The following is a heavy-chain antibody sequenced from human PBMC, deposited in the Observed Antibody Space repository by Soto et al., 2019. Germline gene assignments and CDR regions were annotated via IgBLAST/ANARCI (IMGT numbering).Heavy chain of an antibody. CDR3: ARIGYSSSSLDY. CDR1: GFIFRSYW. Sequence: PGGSLRLSCAASGFIFRSYWMSWVRQAPGKGLEWVANIKQDGGQKYYVDSVKGRFTISRDSARNSVYLQINSLRAEDTAMYYCARIGYSSSSLDYWGLGTLVTVSS. CDR2: IKQDGGQK. J-gene: IGHJ4*02. D-gene: IGHD6-6*01. V-gene: IGHV3-7*03.